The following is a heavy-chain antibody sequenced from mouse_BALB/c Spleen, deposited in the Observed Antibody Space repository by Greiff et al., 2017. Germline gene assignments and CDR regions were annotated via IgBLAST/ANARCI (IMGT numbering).Heavy chain of an antibody. CDR1: GYSITSDYA. Sequence: EVQLQESGPSLVKPSQSLSLTCTVTGYSITSDYAWNWIRQFPGNKLEWMGYISYSGSTSYNPSLKSRISITRDTSKNQFFLQLNSVTTEDTATYYCARWGYFDVWGAGTTVTVSS. V-gene: IGHV3-2*02. J-gene: IGHJ1*01. CDR2: ISYSGST. CDR3: ARWGYFDV.